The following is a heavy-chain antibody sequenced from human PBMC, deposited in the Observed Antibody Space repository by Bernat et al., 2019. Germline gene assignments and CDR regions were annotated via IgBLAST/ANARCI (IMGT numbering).Heavy chain of an antibody. Sequence: ELQLVESGGGWVQPGGSLRLSCSDFGFPFSSYSMYWFRQAPGKGLEYVSGIGPNGNGPYCVDSVKGRFTISRDNSKDTLYLQMSSLRVEDTAVYYCVKDLHTDVDYWGQGIAVTVSS. CDR2: IGPNGNGP. CDR1: GFPFSSYS. D-gene: IGHD5-18*01. V-gene: IGHV3-64D*06. CDR3: VKDLHTDVDY. J-gene: IGHJ4*02.